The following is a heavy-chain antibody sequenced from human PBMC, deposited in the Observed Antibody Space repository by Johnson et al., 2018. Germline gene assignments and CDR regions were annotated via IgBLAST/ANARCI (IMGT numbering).Heavy chain of an antibody. D-gene: IGHD4-11*01. Sequence: QVQLQESGPGLVKPSETLSLTCTVSGDSINTFYWSWIRQPPGRGLEYIGYISYRGNANYSPSLKSLVTISIDTSKNQFPLKLTSVTTADTAVYYVARQTVTNAFVLWGHVTMVTVSS. CDR1: GDSINTFY. J-gene: IGHJ3*01. CDR3: ARQTVTNAFVL. V-gene: IGHV4-59*01. CDR2: ISYRGNA.